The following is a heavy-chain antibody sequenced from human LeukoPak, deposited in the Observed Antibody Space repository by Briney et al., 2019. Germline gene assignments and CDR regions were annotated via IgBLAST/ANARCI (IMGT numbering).Heavy chain of an antibody. V-gene: IGHV4-59*01. D-gene: IGHD4-17*01. Sequence: SETLSLTCTVSGGSISTDYWSWIRQPPGKGLEWIGYIYYSGNTNYNPSHKSRVTISVDTSKNQFSLKLNSVTAADTAVYYCARVGGYGDYASHWGQGTMVTVSS. CDR3: ARVGGYGDYASH. J-gene: IGHJ3*01. CDR1: GGSISTDY. CDR2: IYYSGNT.